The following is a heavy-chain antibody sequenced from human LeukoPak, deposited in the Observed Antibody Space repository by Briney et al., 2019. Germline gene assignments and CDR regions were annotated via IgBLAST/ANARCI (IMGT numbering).Heavy chain of an antibody. CDR3: ARDYAPNPLRSLGYMDV. V-gene: IGHV1-18*01. Sequence: VASVKVSCKASGYTFTSYGISWVRQAPGEGVEWMGWISAYNGNTNYAQKLQGRVTMTTDTSTSTAYMELRSLRSDDTAVYYCARDYAPNPLRSLGYMDVWGKGTTVTISS. D-gene: IGHD3-16*01. CDR2: ISAYNGNT. CDR1: GYTFTSYG. J-gene: IGHJ6*03.